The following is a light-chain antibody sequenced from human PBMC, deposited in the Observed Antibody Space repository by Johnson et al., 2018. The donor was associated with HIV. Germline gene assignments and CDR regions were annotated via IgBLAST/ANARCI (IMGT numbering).Light chain of an antibody. CDR2: DND. CDR1: SSNIGNNY. J-gene: IGLJ1*01. CDR3: GTWDNSLNVYV. Sequence: QSVLTQPPSVSAAPGQKVTISCSGSSSNIGNNYVSWYQHLPGTAPKLLIYDNDKRPSGVPDRFSGSNSGASATLAITGLQTGDEADYYCGTWDNSLNVYVFGTGTKVTVL. V-gene: IGLV1-51*01.